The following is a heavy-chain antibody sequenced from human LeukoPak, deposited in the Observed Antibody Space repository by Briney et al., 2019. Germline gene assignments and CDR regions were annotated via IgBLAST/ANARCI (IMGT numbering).Heavy chain of an antibody. J-gene: IGHJ4*01. D-gene: IGHD6-19*01. Sequence: SETLSLTCTVSGGSISSYYWSWIRQPAGKGLEWIGRIYTSGSTNYNPSLKSRVTMSVDTSKNQFSLKLSSVTAADTAVYYCAREGSSGWLFDYWGQEPWSPSPQ. CDR3: AREGSSGWLFDY. CDR1: GGSISSYY. CDR2: IYTSGST. V-gene: IGHV4-4*07.